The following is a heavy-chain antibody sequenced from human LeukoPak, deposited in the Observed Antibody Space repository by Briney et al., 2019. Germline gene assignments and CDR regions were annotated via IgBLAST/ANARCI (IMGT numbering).Heavy chain of an antibody. CDR3: ARQYSGNWGV. V-gene: IGHV3-7*01. CDR2: IKQDGSEK. J-gene: IGHJ4*02. D-gene: IGHD1-26*01. CDR1: GFTFSYYW. Sequence: PGGSLRLSCAASGFTFSYYWMSWVRQAPGKGLECVANIKQDGSEKYYVDSVKGRFTISRDNAKNSLYLQMNSLRAEDTAVYYCARQYSGNWGVWGQGTLVTVSS.